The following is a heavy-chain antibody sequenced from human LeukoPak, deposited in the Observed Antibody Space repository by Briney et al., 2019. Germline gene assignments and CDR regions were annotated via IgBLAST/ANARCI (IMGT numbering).Heavy chain of an antibody. D-gene: IGHD6-13*01. CDR2: TNWNGSIT. CDR3: ARVYLSQQLVPGLDY. J-gene: IGHJ4*02. V-gene: IGHV3-20*04. CDR1: GFIFDDYG. Sequence: PGGSLRLSCAASGFIFDDYGMSWVRQAPGKGLEWVSGTNWNGSITGYADSVKGRFTISRDNAKNSLYLQMNSLRAEDTALYYCARVYLSQQLVPGLDYWGQGTLVTVSS.